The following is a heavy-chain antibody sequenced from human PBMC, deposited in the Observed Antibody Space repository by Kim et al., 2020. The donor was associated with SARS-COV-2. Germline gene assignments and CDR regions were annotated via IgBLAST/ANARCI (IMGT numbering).Heavy chain of an antibody. V-gene: IGHV3-72*01. CDR3: VRGRNSFDT. Sequence: GGSLRLSCTASGFTFSDYYMDWVRQAPGERLEWVGRIRNKANSYSTEYAASVKGIFTVSRDDSKNSLFLQMNGLKTGDTAVYFCVRGRNSFDTWGQGTMVTVFS. CDR1: GFTFSDYY. CDR2: IRNKANSYST. J-gene: IGHJ3*02. D-gene: IGHD3-10*01.